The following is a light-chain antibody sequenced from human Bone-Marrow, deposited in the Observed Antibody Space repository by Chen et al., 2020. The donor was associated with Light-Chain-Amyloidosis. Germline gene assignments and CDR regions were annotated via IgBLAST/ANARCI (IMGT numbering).Light chain of an antibody. CDR3: SSYTITNTLV. V-gene: IGLV2-14*01. J-gene: IGLJ1*01. CDR1: SSDVGGGNH. CDR2: EVT. Sequence: QSALTQPASVSGSPGQSITISCTGTSSDVGGGNHVSWYQQPPDKAPKLMIYEVTNRPSWVPDRFSGSKSDNTASLTISGLQTEDEADYFCSSYTITNTLVFGSGTRVTVL.